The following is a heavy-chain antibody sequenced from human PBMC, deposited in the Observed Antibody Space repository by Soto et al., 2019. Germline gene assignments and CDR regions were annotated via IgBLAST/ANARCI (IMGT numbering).Heavy chain of an antibody. CDR3: ARDRVVGFPQYGSGSLDY. V-gene: IGHV1-18*04. Sequence: ASVKVSCKASGYTFTSYGISWVRQAPGQGLEWMGWISAYNGNTNYAQKLQGRVTMTTDTSTSTAYMELRSLRSDDTAVYYCARDRVVGFPQYGSGSLDYWGQGTLVTVSS. D-gene: IGHD3-10*01. CDR2: ISAYNGNT. CDR1: GYTFTSYG. J-gene: IGHJ4*02.